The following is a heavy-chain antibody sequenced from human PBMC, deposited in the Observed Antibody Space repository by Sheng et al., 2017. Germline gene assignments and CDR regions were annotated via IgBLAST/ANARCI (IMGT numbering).Heavy chain of an antibody. CDR1: GISLSSYG. J-gene: IGHJ5*01. Sequence: QVQLVESGGGVVQPGTSLRLSCAASGISLSSYGMHWVRQGPGKGLEWVAVMSHDGRNKYYADSVKGRFTISRDDSKNTLYLQMNSLRVEDMGVYYCVRDTQYYDGSGYAGRPTDSWGQGTLVTVSS. CDR3: VRDTQYYDGSGYAGRPTDS. D-gene: IGHD3-22*01. CDR2: MSHDGRNK. V-gene: IGHV3-30*03.